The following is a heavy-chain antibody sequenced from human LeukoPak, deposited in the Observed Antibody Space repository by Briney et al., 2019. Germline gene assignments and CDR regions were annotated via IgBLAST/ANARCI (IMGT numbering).Heavy chain of an antibody. CDR1: GLTVSTNY. D-gene: IGHD3-10*01. CDR3: ARDSGPNYYGSGSYDY. Sequence: QAGGSLRPSCAASGLTVSTNYMSWVRQAPGKGLEWVSVIYSGGSTYYADSVKGRFTISRDNSKNTLYLQMNSLRAEDTAVYYCARDSGPNYYGSGSYDYWGQGTLVTVSS. J-gene: IGHJ4*02. V-gene: IGHV3-66*01. CDR2: IYSGGST.